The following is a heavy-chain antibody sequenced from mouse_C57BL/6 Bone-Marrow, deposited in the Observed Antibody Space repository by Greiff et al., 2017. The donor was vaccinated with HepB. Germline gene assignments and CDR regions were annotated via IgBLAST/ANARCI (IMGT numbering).Heavy chain of an antibody. V-gene: IGHV1-58*01. CDR3: ARAVLRLRAMDY. D-gene: IGHD3-2*02. CDR2: IYTGNGDT. CDR1: GYSFTSYG. Sequence: EVQLQQSGAELVRPGSSVKMSCKTSGYSFTSYGINWVMQRPGQGLEWIGNIYTGNGDTVYNEKFKGKATLTLDTSSSTAYMQLSSLTSEDSAIYFCARAVLRLRAMDYWGQGTSVTVSS. J-gene: IGHJ4*01.